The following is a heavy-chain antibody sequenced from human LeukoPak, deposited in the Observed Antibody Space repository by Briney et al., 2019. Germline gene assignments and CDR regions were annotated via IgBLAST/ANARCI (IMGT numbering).Heavy chain of an antibody. CDR2: INAGGSHS. CDR3: ARGGDGYTLRY. D-gene: IGHD5-24*01. V-gene: IGHV3-NL1*01. CDR1: GFTFNNYG. Sequence: GGSLRLSCVASGFTFNNYGMIWVRRAPGKGLEWVAGINAGGSHSYYADSVNGRFTSSRDNSKNTLYLQMGSLRTEDMAVYYCARGGDGYTLRYWGQGALVTVSS. J-gene: IGHJ4*02.